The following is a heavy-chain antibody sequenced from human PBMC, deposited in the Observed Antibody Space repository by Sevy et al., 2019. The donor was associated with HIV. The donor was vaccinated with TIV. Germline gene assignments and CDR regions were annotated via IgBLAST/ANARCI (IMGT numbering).Heavy chain of an antibody. D-gene: IGHD4-17*01. J-gene: IGHJ3*02. V-gene: IGHV3-15*01. CDR1: GFTFSNTW. CDR2: IKSNNDGGTT. CDR3: IIMGWHGGFDI. Sequence: RGYLRLSCAASGFTFSNTWMSWVRQAPGKGLEMVGHIKSNNDGGTTDYAAPVIGRFTISRDDSKSTLSLRMNSLKIDDTAVYYCIIMGWHGGFDIWGQGTMVTVSS.